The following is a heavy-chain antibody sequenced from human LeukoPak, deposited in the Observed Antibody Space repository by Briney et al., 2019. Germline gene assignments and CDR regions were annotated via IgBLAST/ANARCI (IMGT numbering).Heavy chain of an antibody. J-gene: IGHJ6*02. CDR2: IIPIFGTA. Sequence: SVKVSCKASGGTFSSYAISWVRQAPGQGLEWMGGIIPIFGTANYAQKFQGRVTITADESTSIAYMELSSLRSEDTAVYYCARSPFGDFWSGYYSTGGPDYYYGMDVWGQGTTVTVSS. D-gene: IGHD3-3*01. CDR3: ARSPFGDFWSGYYSTGGPDYYYGMDV. V-gene: IGHV1-69*13. CDR1: GGTFSSYA.